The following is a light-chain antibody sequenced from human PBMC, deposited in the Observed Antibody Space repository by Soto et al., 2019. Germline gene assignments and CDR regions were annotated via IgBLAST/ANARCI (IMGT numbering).Light chain of an antibody. CDR2: GAS. Sequence: EIVLTQSPGTLSLSPGERATLSCRASQSVSSSYLAWYQQKPGQAPRLLIYGASSRATGIPGRFSGSGSVTDFTLTISRLEPEDFAVYYCQQYGSAPTFGVGTKVEIK. CDR1: QSVSSSY. V-gene: IGKV3-20*01. J-gene: IGKJ4*01. CDR3: QQYGSAPT.